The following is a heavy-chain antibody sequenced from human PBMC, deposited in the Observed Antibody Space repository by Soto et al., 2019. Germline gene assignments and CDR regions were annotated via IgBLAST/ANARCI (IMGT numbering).Heavy chain of an antibody. J-gene: IGHJ4*02. V-gene: IGHV3-23*01. D-gene: IGHD3-3*01. CDR1: GFTFSSYA. CDR3: AKDHDFWSGYSYFDY. CDR2: ISASST. Sequence: PGGSLRLSCAASGFTFSSYAMSWVRQAPGKGLEWVSIISASSTYYADSVKGRFTISRDNSKNTLYLQMNSLRAEDTAVYYCAKDHDFWSGYSYFDYWGQGTLVTVSS.